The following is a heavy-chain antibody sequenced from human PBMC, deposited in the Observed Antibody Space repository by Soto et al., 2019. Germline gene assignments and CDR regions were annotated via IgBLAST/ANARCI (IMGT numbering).Heavy chain of an antibody. Sequence: GGSLRLSCAASGFTFSSYSMNWVRQAPGKGLEWVSSISSSSSYIYYADSVKGRFTISRDNAKNSLYLQMNSQRAEDTAVYYCARVILYTLLMGYYDFWSGYFPEYYFDYWGQGTLVTVSS. V-gene: IGHV3-21*01. CDR1: GFTFSSYS. J-gene: IGHJ4*02. CDR3: ARVILYTLLMGYYDFWSGYFPEYYFDY. D-gene: IGHD3-3*01. CDR2: ISSSSSYI.